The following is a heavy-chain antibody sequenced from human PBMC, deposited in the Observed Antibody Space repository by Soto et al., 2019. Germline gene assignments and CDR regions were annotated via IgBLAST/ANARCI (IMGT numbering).Heavy chain of an antibody. CDR1: GGSISGYY. V-gene: IGHV4-4*07. D-gene: IGHD6-6*01. Sequence: SETLSLTCTVSGGSISGYYWSWIRQPAGKGLEWIGRIYTTGSTIYNPSLRSRVTMSVDTSRNQFSLKLSSVTAADTAVYYCARDPLEGGWAARPGSWFDPWGQGTLVTVSS. J-gene: IGHJ5*02. CDR2: IYTTGST. CDR3: ARDPLEGGWAARPGSWFDP.